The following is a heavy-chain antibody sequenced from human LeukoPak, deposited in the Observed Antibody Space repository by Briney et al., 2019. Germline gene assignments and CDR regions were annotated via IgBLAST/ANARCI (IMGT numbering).Heavy chain of an antibody. CDR3: ARLKTDSSGGGISVWFDP. J-gene: IGHJ5*02. CDR2: IYPGDSDT. V-gene: IGHV5-51*01. D-gene: IGHD6-19*01. Sequence: GESLKISCQGSGYNFGSNWIAWVRQMPGKGLEWMGIIYPGDSDTRYSPSFQGQVTISADKSISTAYLQWSSLKASDTAMYYCARLKTDSSGGGISVWFDPWGQGTPVTVSS. CDR1: GYNFGSNW.